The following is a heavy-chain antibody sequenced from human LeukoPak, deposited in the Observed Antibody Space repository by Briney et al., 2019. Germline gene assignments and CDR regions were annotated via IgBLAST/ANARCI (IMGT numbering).Heavy chain of an antibody. CDR3: ARTFMTTVTTGDY. Sequence: SETLSLTCTVSGGSLSSYYWSWIRQPPGKGREWIGYIYYSGSTNYNPSLKSRVTIPVDTSKNQFSLKLSSVTAADTAVYYCARTFMTTVTTGDYWGQGTLVTVSS. J-gene: IGHJ4*02. D-gene: IGHD4-17*01. CDR2: IYYSGST. CDR1: GGSLSSYY. V-gene: IGHV4-59*01.